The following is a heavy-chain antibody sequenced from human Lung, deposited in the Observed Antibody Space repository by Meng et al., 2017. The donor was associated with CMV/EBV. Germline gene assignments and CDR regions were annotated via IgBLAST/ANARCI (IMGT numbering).Heavy chain of an antibody. D-gene: IGHD6-6*01. CDR3: ARAEGSSSAPGRNWFDP. CDR2: IIPIFGTA. CDR1: GGTFSSYA. V-gene: IGHV1-69*05. J-gene: IGHJ5*02. Sequence: SXXVSXKASGGTFSSYAISWVRQAPGQGLEWMGGIIPIFGTANYAQKFQGRVTITTDESTSTAYMELSSLRSEDTAVYYCARAEGSSSAPGRNWFDPWGPGNXVNVAS.